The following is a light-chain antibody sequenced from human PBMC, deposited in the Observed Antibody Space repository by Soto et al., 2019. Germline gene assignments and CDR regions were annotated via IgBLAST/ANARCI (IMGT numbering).Light chain of an antibody. CDR1: NSDIGAYNY. J-gene: IGLJ1*01. Sequence: QSVLTQPASVSGSPGQSITISCTGTNSDIGAYNYVSWYQQHPGKAPKLMINAVNNRPSGVSNRFSGSKSGSTASLTISGLQAEDEAEYYCSSYTSSSTLVFGTGTKVTVL. CDR3: SSYTSSSTLV. CDR2: AVN. V-gene: IGLV2-14*01.